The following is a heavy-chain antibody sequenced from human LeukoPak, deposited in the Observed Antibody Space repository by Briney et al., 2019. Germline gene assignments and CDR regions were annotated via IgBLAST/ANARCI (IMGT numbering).Heavy chain of an antibody. D-gene: IGHD3-9*01. Sequence: ASVKVSCKASGYIFTSYGISWVRQAPGQGLEWMGWISAYNGNTGYAQKFQGRVTMTRNTSISTAYMELSSLRSEDTAVYYCATELRYFDWLLGDYYYYMDVWGKGTTVTISS. CDR3: ATELRYFDWLLGDYYYYMDV. V-gene: IGHV1-8*02. CDR2: ISAYNGNT. CDR1: GYIFTSYG. J-gene: IGHJ6*03.